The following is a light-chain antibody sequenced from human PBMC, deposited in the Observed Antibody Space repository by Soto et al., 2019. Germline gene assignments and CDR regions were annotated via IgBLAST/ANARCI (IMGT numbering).Light chain of an antibody. Sequence: QSVLTQPPSVSGAPGQRVTISCTGSRSNIGAGYEVHWYQQLPGTAPKLLIYGNNNRPSGVPDRFSGSKSGTSASLAITGRQAEDEADYYCQSYDSSLSALYVFGTGTKVTVL. CDR1: RSNIGAGYE. J-gene: IGLJ1*01. CDR2: GNN. CDR3: QSYDSSLSALYV. V-gene: IGLV1-40*01.